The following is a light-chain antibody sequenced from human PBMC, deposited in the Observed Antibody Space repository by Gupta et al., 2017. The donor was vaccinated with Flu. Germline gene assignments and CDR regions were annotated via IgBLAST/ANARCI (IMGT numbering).Light chain of an antibody. CDR1: SSDIGAYDY. CDR2: EVN. J-gene: IGLJ1*01. CDR3: NSYAGSNIYV. V-gene: IGLV2-8*01. Sequence: QSALTQPPSASGSPGQSVTISCAGTSSDIGAYDYVSWYQQHPGKAPKLMIYEVNKRPSGVPDRFSGSKSGNTASLTVSRLQADDEADYYCNSYAGSNIYVFGTGTKVTVL.